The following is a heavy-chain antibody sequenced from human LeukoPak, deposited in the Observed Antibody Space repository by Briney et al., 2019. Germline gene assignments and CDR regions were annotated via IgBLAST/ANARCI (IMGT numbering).Heavy chain of an antibody. CDR3: ARGYCTTTNCYVDY. V-gene: IGHV1-2*06. J-gene: IGHJ4*02. D-gene: IGHD2-2*01. Sequence: ASVKVSCKASGYTFTGYYMHWVRQAPGQGLEWMGRFNPNSGGTNYAQKFQGRVTMTRDTSISTAYMELSRLRSDDTAVYYCARGYCTTTNCYVDYWGQGTLVTVSS. CDR1: GYTFTGYY. CDR2: FNPNSGGT.